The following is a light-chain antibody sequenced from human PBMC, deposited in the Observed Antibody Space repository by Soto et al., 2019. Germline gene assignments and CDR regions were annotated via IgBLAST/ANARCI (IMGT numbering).Light chain of an antibody. CDR3: QHYGSSLSIT. CDR2: DAS. Sequence: EIFLTQSPATLTLSLGERATLSWRASQSVSSYLAWYQQKPGRAPRLLIFDASNRATGIPDRFSGSGSGTDFTLTVTSLEPEDFAVYYCQHYGSSLSITFGQGTRLEIK. CDR1: QSVSSY. J-gene: IGKJ5*01. V-gene: IGKV3-20*01.